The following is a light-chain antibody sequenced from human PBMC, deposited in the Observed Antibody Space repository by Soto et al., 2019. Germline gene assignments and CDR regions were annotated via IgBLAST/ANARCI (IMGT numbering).Light chain of an antibody. Sequence: QTVVTQEPSFSVSPGGTVTLTRGLTSGSVSTTYYPSWYQQTPGQAPRTLIYSTNIRSSGVPDRFSGSILGNKAALTITGAQADDGSDYHCMLYMGGGLVVFGGGTKLTVL. V-gene: IGLV8-61*01. CDR2: STN. CDR1: SGSVSTTYY. CDR3: MLYMGGGLVV. J-gene: IGLJ2*01.